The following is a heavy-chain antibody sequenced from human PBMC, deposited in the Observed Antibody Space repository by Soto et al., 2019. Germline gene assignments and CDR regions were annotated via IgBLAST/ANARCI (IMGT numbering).Heavy chain of an antibody. J-gene: IGHJ4*02. CDR1: GGSISSYY. D-gene: IGHD6-6*01. CDR3: AREYSNSPEAFDF. V-gene: IGHV4-59*01. CDR2: IYYTGST. Sequence: SLTCTVSGGSISSYYWSWIRQPPGKGLEWIGYIYYTGSTTYNPSLKSRVTISLDTSRNHFSLSLSSVTAADTAVFYCAREYSNSPEAFDFWGRGTLVTVSS.